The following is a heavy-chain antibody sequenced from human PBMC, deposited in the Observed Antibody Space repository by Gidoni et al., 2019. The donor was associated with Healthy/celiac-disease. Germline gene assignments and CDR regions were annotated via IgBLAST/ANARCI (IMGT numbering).Heavy chain of an antibody. CDR3: ARDLVAAAGVRIGY. D-gene: IGHD6-13*01. J-gene: IGHJ4*02. CDR1: GFTFSSYA. V-gene: IGHV3-30-3*01. CDR2: ISYDGSHK. Sequence: QVQLVESGGGGVQPGRSLRLACAASGFTFSSYAMHWVRQAPGKGLGWVAVISYDGSHKYYAASVKGRFTISRDNSQNTLYLQMNSLRAEDTAVYYCARDLVAAAGVRIGYWGQGTLVTVSS.